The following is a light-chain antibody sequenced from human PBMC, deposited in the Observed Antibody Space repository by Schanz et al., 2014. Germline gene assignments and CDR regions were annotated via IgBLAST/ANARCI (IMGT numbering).Light chain of an antibody. CDR1: QSVSSSY. J-gene: IGKJ1*01. V-gene: IGKV3-20*01. Sequence: EIVLTQSPGTLSFSPGERATLSCRASQSVSSSYLAWYQQKPGQAPRLLIYGASSRATGIPDRFSGSGSGTDFTLTISRLEPEDFAVYYCQQYGSSPPTFGQGTKVEIK. CDR2: GAS. CDR3: QQYGSSPPT.